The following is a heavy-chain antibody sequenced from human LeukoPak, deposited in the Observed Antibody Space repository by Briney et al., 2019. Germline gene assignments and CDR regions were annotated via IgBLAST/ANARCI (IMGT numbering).Heavy chain of an antibody. Sequence: GSLRLSCAASGFTFSSYSMNWVRQAPGTGLEWVSSISSSSSYIYYADSVKGRFTISRDNAKNSLYLQMNSLRAEDTAVYYCAREATYYYDSSGYWALDYWGQGTLVTVSS. D-gene: IGHD3-22*01. CDR2: ISSSSSYI. CDR3: AREATYYYDSSGYWALDY. J-gene: IGHJ4*02. V-gene: IGHV3-21*01. CDR1: GFTFSSYS.